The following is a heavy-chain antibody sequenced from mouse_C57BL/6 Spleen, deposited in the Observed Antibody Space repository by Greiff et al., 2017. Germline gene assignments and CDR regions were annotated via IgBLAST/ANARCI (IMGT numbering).Heavy chain of an antibody. Sequence: QVQLQQPGAELVRPGSSVKLSCKASGYTFTSYWMHWVKQRPIQGLEWIGNIDPSDSEPHYNQKFKDKATLTVDKSSSTAYMQLSSLTSEDSAVYYGARSGLSHYDGFAYWGQGTLVTVSA. CDR1: GYTFTSYW. CDR2: IDPSDSEP. D-gene: IGHD2-4*01. J-gene: IGHJ3*01. V-gene: IGHV1-52*01. CDR3: ARSGLSHYDGFAY.